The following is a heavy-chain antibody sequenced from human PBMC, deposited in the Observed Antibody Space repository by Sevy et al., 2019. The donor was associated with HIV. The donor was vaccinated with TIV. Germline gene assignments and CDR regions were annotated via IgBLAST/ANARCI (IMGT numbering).Heavy chain of an antibody. D-gene: IGHD3-16*01. V-gene: IGHV3-30*18. CDR3: AKGFGISGDNESDQNNLPSILDY. CDR1: GFIFSNYA. J-gene: IGHJ4*02. CDR2: ISYDGSNK. Sequence: GGSLRLSCAASGFIFSNYAMHWVRQAPGKGLEWVAVISYDGSNKYYAASVKGRFTISRDNSKNTVYLQRNSLRGEDTAVYDCAKGFGISGDNESDQNNLPSILDYWGQGTLVTVSS.